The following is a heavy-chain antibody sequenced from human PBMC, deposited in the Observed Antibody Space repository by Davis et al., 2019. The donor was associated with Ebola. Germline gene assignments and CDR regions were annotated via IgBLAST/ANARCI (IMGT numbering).Heavy chain of an antibody. Sequence: LSLTCAVYGGSFSGYYWSWIRQPPGKGLEWVAVIWYDGSNKYYADSVKGRFTISRDNSKNTLYLQMNSLRAEDTAVYYCARDRSFGDYYGMDVWGQGTTVTVSS. D-gene: IGHD3-3*01. CDR2: IWYDGSNK. V-gene: IGHV3-33*08. J-gene: IGHJ6*02. CDR3: ARDRSFGDYYGMDV. CDR1: GGSFSGYY.